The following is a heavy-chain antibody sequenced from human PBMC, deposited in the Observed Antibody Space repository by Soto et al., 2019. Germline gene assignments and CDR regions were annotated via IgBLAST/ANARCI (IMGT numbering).Heavy chain of an antibody. CDR1: GFSLSTSGVG. V-gene: IGHV2-5*02. CDR2: IYWDGDK. Sequence: QITLKESGPTLVKPTQTLTLTCTISGFSLSTSGVGVGWIRQPPGKALDWLALIYWDGDKRYSPSLKSRLTITKDTSKNQVVLTMTNMDPVDAATYYCVRLLWFGELTWGQGTLVTVSS. J-gene: IGHJ4*02. D-gene: IGHD3-10*01. CDR3: VRLLWFGELT.